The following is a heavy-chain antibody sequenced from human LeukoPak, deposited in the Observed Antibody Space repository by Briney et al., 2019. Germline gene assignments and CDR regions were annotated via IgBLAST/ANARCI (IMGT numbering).Heavy chain of an antibody. J-gene: IGHJ5*02. CDR1: GFTFSSYA. V-gene: IGHV3-30-3*01. D-gene: IGHD2-21*01. Sequence: PGRSLRLSCAASGFTFSSYAMHWVRQAPGKGLEWVAVISYDGSNKYYADSVKGRFTISRDNSKNTLYLQMNSLRAEDTAVYYCARDQYSWFDPWGQGTLVTVSS. CDR3: ARDQYSWFDP. CDR2: ISYDGSNK.